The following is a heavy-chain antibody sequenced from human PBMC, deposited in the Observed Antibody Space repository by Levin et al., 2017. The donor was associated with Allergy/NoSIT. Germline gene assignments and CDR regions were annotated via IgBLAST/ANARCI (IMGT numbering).Heavy chain of an antibody. Sequence: GGSLRLSCAASGFTFTTYGMHWVRQAPGKGLEWVAVVWYDGTGQYYIDSVKGRFTISKDNSKNTLYLQMNSLRAEDTAVYYCVMEEARGGRGGFDFWGQGTMVTVSS. CDR2: VWYDGTGQ. J-gene: IGHJ3*01. CDR1: GFTFTTYG. V-gene: IGHV3-33*01. CDR3: VMEEARGGRGGFDF. D-gene: IGHD2-15*01.